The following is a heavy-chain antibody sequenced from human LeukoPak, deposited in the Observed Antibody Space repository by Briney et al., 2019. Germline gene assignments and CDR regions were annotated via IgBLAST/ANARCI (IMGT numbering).Heavy chain of an antibody. V-gene: IGHV3-23*01. D-gene: IGHD2-2*01. CDR1: GFTFSTYA. CDR2: LSPSGGIT. CDR3: ARGCSTTSCYYWYFDL. Sequence: GGSLRLSCAASGFTFSTYAMSWVRQAPGKGLEWVSALSPSGGITYYEDSVKGRFTISRDNSKNTLYLQMNSLRAEDTAPYYCARGCSTTSCYYWYFDLWGRGTLVTVSS. J-gene: IGHJ2*01.